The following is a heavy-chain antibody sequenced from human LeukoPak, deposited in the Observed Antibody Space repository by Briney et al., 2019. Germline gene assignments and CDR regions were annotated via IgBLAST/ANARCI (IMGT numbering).Heavy chain of an antibody. CDR1: GFTFSSYE. Sequence: GGSLRLSCAASGFTFSSYEMNWVRQAPGKGLEWVSYISSSGSTIYYADSVKGRFTISRDNAKNSLYLQMNSLRAEDTAVYYCARDYSDYYDSSVQFDYWGQGTLVTVSS. D-gene: IGHD3-22*01. J-gene: IGHJ4*02. CDR2: ISSSGSTI. V-gene: IGHV3-48*03. CDR3: ARDYSDYYDSSVQFDY.